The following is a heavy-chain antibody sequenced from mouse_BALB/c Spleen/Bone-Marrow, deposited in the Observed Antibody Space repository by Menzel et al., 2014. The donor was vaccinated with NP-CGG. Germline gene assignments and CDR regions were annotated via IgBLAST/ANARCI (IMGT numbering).Heavy chain of an antibody. CDR2: IRNKPNGYTT. D-gene: IGHD1-1*01. J-gene: IGHJ2*01. V-gene: IGHV7-3*02. CDR3: TRDMGLLRFDY. CDR1: GFAFTDYY. Sequence: EMQLVESGGGLVQPGGSLRLSCATSGFAFTDYYMSWVRQPPGKALEWLGFIRNKPNGYTTEYSASVKGRFTISRDNSQSILYLQMNTLRVEDSATYYCTRDMGLLRFDYWGQGTTLTVSS.